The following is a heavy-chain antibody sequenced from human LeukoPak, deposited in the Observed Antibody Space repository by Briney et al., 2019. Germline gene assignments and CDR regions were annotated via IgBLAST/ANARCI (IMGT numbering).Heavy chain of an antibody. CDR2: INHSGST. CDR1: GGSFSGYY. Sequence: SETLSLTCAVYGGSFSGYYWSWIRQPPGKGLEWIGEINHSGSTNYNPSLKSRVTISVDTSKNQFSLKLSSVTAADTAVYYCARALKGHYGSGSHFDYWGQGTLVTVSS. V-gene: IGHV4-34*01. D-gene: IGHD3-10*01. CDR3: ARALKGHYGSGSHFDY. J-gene: IGHJ4*02.